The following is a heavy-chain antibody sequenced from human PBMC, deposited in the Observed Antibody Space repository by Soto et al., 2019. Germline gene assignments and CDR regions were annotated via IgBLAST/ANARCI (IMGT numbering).Heavy chain of an antibody. CDR2: INPNSGGT. CDR1: GYTFTGYY. CDR3: ARGGGRFLEWLTPDYYYYYGMDV. Sequence: VASVKVSCKASGYTFTGYYMHWVRQAPGQGLEWMGWINPNSGGTNYAQKFQGWVTMTRDTSISTAYMELSRLRSDDTAVYYCARGGGRFLEWLTPDYYYYYGMDVWGQGTTVTVSS. V-gene: IGHV1-2*04. J-gene: IGHJ6*02. D-gene: IGHD3-3*01.